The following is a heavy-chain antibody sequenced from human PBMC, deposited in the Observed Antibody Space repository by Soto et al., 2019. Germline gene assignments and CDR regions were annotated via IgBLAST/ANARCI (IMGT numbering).Heavy chain of an antibody. CDR1: GFTSNNHW. D-gene: IGHD3-22*01. CDR3: ARGDYYDGSGSFADAFDI. CDR2: IKQDGSEK. Sequence: VGSMRLSCAAAGFTSNNHWMSWVRQAPGKGLEWVANIKQDGSEKFYVDSVKGRFTISRDNAKNSLHLQMNSLRTEDTAVYYCARGDYYDGSGSFADAFDIWGLGTMVTVSS. V-gene: IGHV3-7*05. J-gene: IGHJ3*02.